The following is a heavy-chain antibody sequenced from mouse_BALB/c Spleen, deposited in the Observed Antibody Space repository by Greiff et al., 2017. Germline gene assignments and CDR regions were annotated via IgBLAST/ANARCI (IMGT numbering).Heavy chain of an antibody. CDR3: ARYPPVYGGAMDY. V-gene: IGHV3-8*02. J-gene: IGHJ4*01. CDR2: ISYSGST. D-gene: IGHD1-1*02. CDR1: GDSITSGY. Sequence: EVQLKESGPSLVKPSQTLSLTCSVTGDSITSGYWNWIRKFPGNKLEYMGYISYSGSTYYNPSLKSRISITRDTSKNQYYLQLNSVTTEDTATYYCARYPPVYGGAMDYWGQGTSVTVSS.